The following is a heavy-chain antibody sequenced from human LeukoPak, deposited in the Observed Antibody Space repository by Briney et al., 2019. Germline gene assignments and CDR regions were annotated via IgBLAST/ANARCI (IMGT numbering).Heavy chain of an antibody. CDR3: AREAWFDP. Sequence: PGGSLRLSCVASGFTLSSYSMNWVRQAPGKGLEWVSVISSTSSCIRYAESVEGRFTISRDNAKNSLFLEMKSLRAEDTAVYYCAREAWFDPWGQGTLVTVSS. V-gene: IGHV3-21*06. CDR1: GFTLSSYS. J-gene: IGHJ5*02. CDR2: ISSTSSCI.